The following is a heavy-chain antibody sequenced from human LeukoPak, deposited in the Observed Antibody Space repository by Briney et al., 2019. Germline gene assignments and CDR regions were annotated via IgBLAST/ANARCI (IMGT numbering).Heavy chain of an antibody. V-gene: IGHV1-2*02. CDR3: ASRPDQHLLYYFDY. D-gene: IGHD2-15*01. Sequence: ASVKVSCKASGYTFTGYYMHWVRQAPGQGLEWMGWINPNSGGTKYAQKFQGRVTMTSDASISTAYLELSSLRSDDTAVYYCASRPDQHLLYYFDYWGQGALVTVSS. CDR2: INPNSGGT. J-gene: IGHJ4*02. CDR1: GYTFTGYY.